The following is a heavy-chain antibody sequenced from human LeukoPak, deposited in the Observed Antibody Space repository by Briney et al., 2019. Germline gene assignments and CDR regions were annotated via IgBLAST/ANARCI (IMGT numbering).Heavy chain of an antibody. CDR2: INPNSGGT. CDR1: GYTFTDYY. Sequence: ASVTVSCKPSGYTFTDYYMHWVRQAPGQGLEWMGWINPNSGGTNFAQKFQGRVAMTRDTSISTAYLELGSLRSDDTAVYLCARDRWELVPYFDSWGQGGLVTVSS. D-gene: IGHD6-6*01. V-gene: IGHV1-2*02. J-gene: IGHJ4*02. CDR3: ARDRWELVPYFDS.